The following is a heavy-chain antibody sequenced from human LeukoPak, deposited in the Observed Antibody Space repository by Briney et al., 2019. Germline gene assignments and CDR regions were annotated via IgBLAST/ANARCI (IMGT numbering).Heavy chain of an antibody. Sequence: ASVKVSCKVSGYTLTELSMHWVRQAPGKGLEWMGGFDPEDGETIYAQKFQGRVTMTEDTSTDTAYMELGSLRSEDTAVYYCATARLDEFWWGYWGQGTLVTVSS. V-gene: IGHV1-24*01. CDR3: ATARLDEFWWGY. D-gene: IGHD3-3*01. CDR1: GYTLTELS. J-gene: IGHJ4*02. CDR2: FDPEDGET.